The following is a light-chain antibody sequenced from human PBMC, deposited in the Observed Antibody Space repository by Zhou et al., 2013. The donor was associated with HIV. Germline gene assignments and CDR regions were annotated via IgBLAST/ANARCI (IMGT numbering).Light chain of an antibody. J-gene: IGKJ4*01. CDR3: QQYYGWPLT. Sequence: EIVMTQSPATLSVSPGERATLSCRASQSVSSSLAWYQQKPGQAPRLLIYGASTRATGIPARFSGSGSGTEFTLTISSLQSGDVAVYFCQQYYGWPLTFGGGTRVTI. CDR1: QSVSSS. V-gene: IGKV3-15*01. CDR2: GAS.